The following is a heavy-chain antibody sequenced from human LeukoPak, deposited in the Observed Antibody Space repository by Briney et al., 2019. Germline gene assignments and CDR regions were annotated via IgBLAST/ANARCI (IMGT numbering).Heavy chain of an antibody. CDR2: FDPEDGET. CDR1: GYTLTELS. D-gene: IGHD1-26*01. V-gene: IGHV1-24*01. CDR3: AGWRGATTFAFDI. Sequence: ASVTVSCKVSGYTLTELSMHWVRQAPGTGLEWMGGFDPEDGETIYAQKFQGRVTMTEDTSTDTAYMELSSLRSEDTAVYYCAGWRGATTFAFDIWGQGTMVTVSS. J-gene: IGHJ3*02.